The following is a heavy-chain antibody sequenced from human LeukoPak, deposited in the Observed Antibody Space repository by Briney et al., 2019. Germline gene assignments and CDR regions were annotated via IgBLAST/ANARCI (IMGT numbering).Heavy chain of an antibody. J-gene: IGHJ4*02. CDR3: ARTTRLIYGDYYFDY. D-gene: IGHD4-17*01. CDR2: IYPSDSDT. Sequence: GESLKVSCKGSGSSFTNYWIGWVRQMPGKGLEWMGIIYPSDSDTRYSPSFQGHVTISADKSISTAYLQWSSLKASDTAMYYCARTTRLIYGDYYFDYWGQGTLVTVSS. V-gene: IGHV5-51*01. CDR1: GSSFTNYW.